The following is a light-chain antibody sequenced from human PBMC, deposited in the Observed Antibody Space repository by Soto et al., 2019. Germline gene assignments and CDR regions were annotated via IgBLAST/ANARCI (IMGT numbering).Light chain of an antibody. CDR3: QQYGSSPLT. Sequence: EIVLTQSPATLSLSPGERVTLSCRASQSVANNHLAWYQQKPGQPPRALLFGASRRGTGIPDRFSGSGSGTDFSLTITRLEPEDFAVYYCQQYGSSPLTFGGGSRVEIK. CDR1: QSVANNH. J-gene: IGKJ4*01. V-gene: IGKV3-20*01. CDR2: GAS.